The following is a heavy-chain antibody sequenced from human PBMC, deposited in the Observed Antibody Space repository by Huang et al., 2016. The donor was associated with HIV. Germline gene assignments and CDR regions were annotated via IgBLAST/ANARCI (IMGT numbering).Heavy chain of an antibody. CDR3: ARAPEFGNYEFDQ. CDR2: ISYDGTRK. CDR1: GFSFSNYG. Sequence: QVQLVESGGGVVQPGRSLRRSCVASGFSFSNYGVHWVRQAPGKGLEWVAVISYDGTRKYYADSVKGRFTVSRDNSKNTAYVQMNNPRGGDTAVYYCARAPEFGNYEFDQWGLGTLVTVSS. V-gene: IGHV3-30*03. D-gene: IGHD4-4*01. J-gene: IGHJ4*02.